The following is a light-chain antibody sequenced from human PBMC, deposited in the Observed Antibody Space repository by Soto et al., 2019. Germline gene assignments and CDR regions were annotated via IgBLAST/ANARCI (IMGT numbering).Light chain of an antibody. CDR2: EVS. Sequence: QSALTQPPSASGSPGQSVTISFTGTSNDVGNYNYVSWYQQHPGTAPKVLISEVSKRPSGVPDRFSGSKSGNMASLTVSGLQAEDEADYYCSSYSGTNNLLIFGGGTKLTVL. CDR3: SSYSGTNNLLI. V-gene: IGLV2-8*01. CDR1: SNDVGNYNY. J-gene: IGLJ2*01.